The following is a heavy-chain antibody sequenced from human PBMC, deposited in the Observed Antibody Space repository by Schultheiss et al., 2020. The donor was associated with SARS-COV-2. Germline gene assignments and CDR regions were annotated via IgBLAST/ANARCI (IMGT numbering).Heavy chain of an antibody. J-gene: IGHJ4*02. Sequence: GGSLRLSCAASGFTVSSNYMSWVRQAPGKGLEWVSVIYSGGSTYYADSVKGRLTISRDNSKITMYLQMNSLRAEDTAVYYCAKDRLRGGVVTPVIYDYWGQGGLGTV. CDR2: IYSGGST. V-gene: IGHV3-53*01. CDR3: AKDRLRGGVVTPVIYDY. CDR1: GFTVSSNY. D-gene: IGHD4-23*01.